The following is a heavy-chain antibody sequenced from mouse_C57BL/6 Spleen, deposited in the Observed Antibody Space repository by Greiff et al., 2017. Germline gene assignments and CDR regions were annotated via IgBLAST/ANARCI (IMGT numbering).Heavy chain of an antibody. CDR2: IDPEDGDT. D-gene: IGHD1-1*01. V-gene: IGHV14-1*01. Sequence: EVQLQESGAELVRPGASVKLSCTASGFNIKDYYMHWVKQRPEQGLEWIGRIDPEDGDTEYAPKFQGKATMTADTSSNTAYLQLSSLTSEDTAVYYCTNPHYYGSSYYAMDYWGQGTSVTVSS. J-gene: IGHJ4*01. CDR3: TNPHYYGSSYYAMDY. CDR1: GFNIKDYY.